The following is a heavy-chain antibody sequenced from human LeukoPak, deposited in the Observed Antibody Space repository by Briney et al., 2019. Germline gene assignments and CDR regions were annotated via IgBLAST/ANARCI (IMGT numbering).Heavy chain of an antibody. D-gene: IGHD2-15*01. CDR1: EYTFTDYY. J-gene: IGHJ4*02. V-gene: IGHV1-46*01. Sequence: ASVKVSCKASEYTFTDYYVHWVRRAPGLGLEWMGVINPGGGRTTYAQKFQDRVNMTRDTSTSTVYMELSGLTSADTAVYFCARVTSPARRGRTLVAAAATPFDYWGQGTLVTVSS. CDR2: INPGGGRT. CDR3: ARVTSPARRGRTLVAAAATPFDY.